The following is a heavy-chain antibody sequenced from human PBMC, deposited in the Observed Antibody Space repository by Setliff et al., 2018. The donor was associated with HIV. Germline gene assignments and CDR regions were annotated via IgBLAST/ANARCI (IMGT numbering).Heavy chain of an antibody. J-gene: IGHJ5*02. CDR2: INHSGST. D-gene: IGHD2-2*01. CDR1: GGSCSGYY. V-gene: IGHV4-34*01. Sequence: PSETLSLTCAVYGGSCSGYYWSWIRQPPGKGLEWIGEINHSGSTNYNPSLKSRVTISLDTSKNQISLRLISVTAADTAVYYCAKVAVTGYCSTTSCQNWFDPWGQGTLVT. CDR3: AKVAVTGYCSTTSCQNWFDP.